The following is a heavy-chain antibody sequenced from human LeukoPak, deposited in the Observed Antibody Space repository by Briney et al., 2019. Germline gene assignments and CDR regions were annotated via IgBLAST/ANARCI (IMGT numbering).Heavy chain of an antibody. CDR1: GYTFTGYY. V-gene: IGHV1-2*02. Sequence: ASVKVSCKASGYTFTGYYMHWVRQAPGQGLEWMGWINPNGGGANYAQKLQGRVTMTRDTSISTAYMELSRLRSDDTAVYYCARDLRELRYFDWLLPTDAFDIWGQGTMVTVSS. CDR3: ARDLRELRYFDWLLPTDAFDI. CDR2: INPNGGGA. J-gene: IGHJ3*02. D-gene: IGHD3-9*01.